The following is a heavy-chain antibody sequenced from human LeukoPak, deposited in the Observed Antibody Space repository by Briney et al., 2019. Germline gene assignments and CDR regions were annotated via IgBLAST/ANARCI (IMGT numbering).Heavy chain of an antibody. CDR3: AKDPHGYSYGPPYYYYMDV. V-gene: IGHV3-13*01. J-gene: IGHJ6*03. CDR1: GFTFSSYD. CDR2: IGTAGDT. D-gene: IGHD5-18*01. Sequence: PGGSLRLSCAASGFTFSSYDMHWVRQATGKGLEWVSAIGTAGDTYYPGSVKGRFTISRENAKNSLYLQMNSLRAEDTAVYYCAKDPHGYSYGPPYYYYMDVWGKGTTVTVSS.